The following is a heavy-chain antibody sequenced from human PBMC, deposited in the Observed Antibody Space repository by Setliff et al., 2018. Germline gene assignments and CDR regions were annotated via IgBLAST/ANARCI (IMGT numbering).Heavy chain of an antibody. J-gene: IGHJ5*02. V-gene: IGHV3-7*01. CDR3: ARDYPGPDH. D-gene: IGHD3-16*02. CDR1: GYSISSGYY. Sequence: ETLSLTCAVSGYSISSGYYWGWIRQPPGKGLEWVANIKQDGSEKYYADSVKGRFTISRDNAKNSLYLQMNSLRGEDTAVYYCARDYPGPDHWGQGTLVTVSS. CDR2: IKQDGSEK.